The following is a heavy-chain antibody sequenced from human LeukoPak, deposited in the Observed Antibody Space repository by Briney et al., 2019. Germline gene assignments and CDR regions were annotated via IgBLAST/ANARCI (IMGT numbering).Heavy chain of an antibody. J-gene: IGHJ3*01. D-gene: IGHD6-19*01. CDR2: INPNSGGT. Sequence: ASVKVSCKASGYTFTGYYMHWVRQAPGQGLEWMGWINPNSGGTKYAQKFQGRVTMTRDTSISTAYMELSRLRSDDTAVFHCARDRVVAGTNPDFFVFWGQGTMVTVSS. CDR1: GYTFTGYY. V-gene: IGHV1-2*02. CDR3: ARDRVVAGTNPDFFVF.